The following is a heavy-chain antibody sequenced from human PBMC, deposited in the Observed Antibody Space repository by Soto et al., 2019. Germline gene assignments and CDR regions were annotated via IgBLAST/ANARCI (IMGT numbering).Heavy chain of an antibody. V-gene: IGHV3-30*18. CDR2: ISYDGSNK. Sequence: PGGSLRLSCAASGFTFSSYGMHWVRQAPGKGLEWVAVISYDGSNKYYADSVKGRFTISRDNSKNTLYLQMNSLRAEDTAVYYCAKGGYSYGFWGDLDYWGQGTLVTVSS. D-gene: IGHD5-18*01. CDR1: GFTFSSYG. J-gene: IGHJ4*02. CDR3: AKGGYSYGFWGDLDY.